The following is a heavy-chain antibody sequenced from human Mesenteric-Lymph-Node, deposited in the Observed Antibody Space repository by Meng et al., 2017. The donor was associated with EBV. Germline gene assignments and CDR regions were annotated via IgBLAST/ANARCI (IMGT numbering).Heavy chain of an antibody. J-gene: IGHJ4*02. CDR2: INAGHGNT. V-gene: IGHV1-3*01. CDR1: GHGFTSYA. Sequence: QVQLVQSGAEVKKPXXXXXXXAKASGHGFTSYAMHWVRQAPGQRLEWMGWINAGHGNTRYSQNFQGRLTITRDTSASTAYMELSSLRSEDTAVYYCARGRGITITFGGVTGLDYGGQGTLVTGSS. D-gene: IGHD3-16*01. CDR3: ARGRGITITFGGVTGLDY.